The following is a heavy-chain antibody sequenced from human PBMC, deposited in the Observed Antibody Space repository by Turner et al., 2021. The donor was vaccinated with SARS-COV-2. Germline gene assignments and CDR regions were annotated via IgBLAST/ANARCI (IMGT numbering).Heavy chain of an antibody. V-gene: IGHV4-39*01. CDR1: GGSISSSSYY. CDR3: AGERIQLRSAGYGMDV. Sequence: QLQLQESGPGLVKPSETLSLTSTVSGGSISSSSYYWGWIRQPPGKGLEWIGSIYYSGSTYYNPSLKSRVTISVDTSKSQFSLKLRSVTAADTAVYYCAGERIQLRSAGYGMDVWGQGTTVTVSS. J-gene: IGHJ6*02. D-gene: IGHD5-18*01. CDR2: IYYSGST.